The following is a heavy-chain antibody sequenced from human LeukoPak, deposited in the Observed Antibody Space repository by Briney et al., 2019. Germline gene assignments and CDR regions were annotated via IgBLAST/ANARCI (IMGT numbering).Heavy chain of an antibody. V-gene: IGHV3-23*01. J-gene: IGHJ4*02. Sequence: GGSLRLSCAASGFTFSSYAMSWVRQAPGKGLEWVSGISGSGDSTYYTDSVKGRFTISRDNSKNTLYLQMNSLRAEDTAVYYCAKGAGSSWFDYWGQGTLVTVSS. CDR1: GFTFSSYA. D-gene: IGHD6-13*01. CDR3: AKGAGSSWFDY. CDR2: ISGSGDST.